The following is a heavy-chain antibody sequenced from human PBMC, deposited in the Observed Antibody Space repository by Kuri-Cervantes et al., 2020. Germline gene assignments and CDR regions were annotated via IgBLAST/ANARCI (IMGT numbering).Heavy chain of an antibody. CDR2: ISSSGSTI. CDR3: ARLKVHTAMEQTYYYYGMDV. CDR1: GFTFSDYY. Sequence: GGSLRLSCAASGFTFSDYYMSWIRQAPGKGLEWVSYISSSGSTIYYADSVKGRFTISRDNAKSSLYLQMNSLRAEDTAVYYCARLKVHTAMEQTYYYYGMDVWGQGTTVTVSS. J-gene: IGHJ6*02. V-gene: IGHV3-11*01. D-gene: IGHD5-18*01.